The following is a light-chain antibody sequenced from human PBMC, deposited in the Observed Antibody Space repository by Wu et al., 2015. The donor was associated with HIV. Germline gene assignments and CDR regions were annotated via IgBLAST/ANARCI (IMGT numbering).Light chain of an antibody. V-gene: IGKV3-20*01. CDR3: HQYGRSPPFT. CDR1: QIIATN. CDR2: GAS. J-gene: IGKJ3*01. Sequence: EIVMTQSPATLSVSPGGRVTLSCRASQIIATNLAWYQQKPGQPPRLLIYGASRRATGIPDRFSGSGSGTDFSLTISRLEPEDFAVYYCHQYGRSPPFTFGPGTKVDTK.